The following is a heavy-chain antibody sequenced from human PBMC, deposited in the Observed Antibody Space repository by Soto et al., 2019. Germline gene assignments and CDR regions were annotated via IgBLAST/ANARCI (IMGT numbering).Heavy chain of an antibody. J-gene: IGHJ5*02. D-gene: IGHD6-13*01. Sequence: VQSGAEVKKPGSSVKVSCKASGGTFSSYAISWVRQAPGQGLEWMGGIIPIFGTANYAQKFQGRVTITADESTSTAYMELSRLRSEDTAVYYCARLGTPYYSSSWGNWFDPWGQGTLVTVSS. CDR2: IIPIFGTA. CDR1: GGTFSSYA. V-gene: IGHV1-69*01. CDR3: ARLGTPYYSSSWGNWFDP.